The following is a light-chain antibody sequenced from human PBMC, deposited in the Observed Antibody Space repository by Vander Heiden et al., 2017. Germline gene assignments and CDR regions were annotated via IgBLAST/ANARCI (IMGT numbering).Light chain of an antibody. CDR2: EVT. J-gene: IGLJ1*01. CDR3: SSYAGTNNYV. Sequence: QSALTQPPSASGSPGQSVTISCTGTSGDVGRYDFVSWYQQHPGEAPKHIISEVTKRPSGVPHRFSGSKSGNTASLTVSGLQAEDEADYYCSSYAGTNNYVFGTGTWVTVL. CDR1: SGDVGRYDF. V-gene: IGLV2-8*01.